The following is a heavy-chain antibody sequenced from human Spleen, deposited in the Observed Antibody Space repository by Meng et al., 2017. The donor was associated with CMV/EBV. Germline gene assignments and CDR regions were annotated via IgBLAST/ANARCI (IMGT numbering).Heavy chain of an antibody. D-gene: IGHD3-9*01. CDR1: GHSISSGYY. CDR3: AGYDIVTGDHLGRIDY. J-gene: IGHJ4*02. CDR2: FYHTSSA. Sequence: SETLSLTCSVSGHSISSGYYWGWLRQPPGKGLEWIGSFYHTSSAEYNPSLKSRVTISIDTSKNKFSLRLSSLTAADTAVYYCAGYDIVTGDHLGRIDYWGQGTLVTVSS. V-gene: IGHV4-38-2*02.